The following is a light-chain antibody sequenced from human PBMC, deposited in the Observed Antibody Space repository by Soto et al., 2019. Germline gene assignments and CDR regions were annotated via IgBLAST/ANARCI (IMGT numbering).Light chain of an antibody. J-gene: IGKJ3*01. CDR2: AAS. CDR3: QQSYSTPG. V-gene: IGKV1-39*01. Sequence: IQMTQSPSSLSASVGDRVTITCRASQSISSYLNWYQQKPGKAPKLLIYAASSLQSGVPSRFSGSGSGTDFTLTISSLQPEDFATYYCQQSYSTPGFGPGTKVDIK. CDR1: QSISSY.